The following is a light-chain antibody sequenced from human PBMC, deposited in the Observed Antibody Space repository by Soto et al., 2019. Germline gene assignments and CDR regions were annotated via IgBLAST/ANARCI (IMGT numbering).Light chain of an antibody. V-gene: IGKV1-12*01. CDR3: QQGYNFPRA. CDR1: QPISSW. Sequence: DIPMTQSPSSISASVGDRVTITCRASQPISSWLAWYQQVPGQAPYLLIYPASTLQSGVPSRFGGSGSGTDFTLTINSLQPEDFATYYCQQGYNFPRAFGQGTRVEI. CDR2: PAS. J-gene: IGKJ1*01.